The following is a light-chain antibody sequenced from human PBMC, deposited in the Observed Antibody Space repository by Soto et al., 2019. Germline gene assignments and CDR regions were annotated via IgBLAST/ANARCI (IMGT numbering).Light chain of an antibody. CDR1: QSVNSSY. V-gene: IGKV3-20*01. Sequence: IMLDHSPGTLSLYGGERATRSCRACQSVNSSYLAWYQQKPGQAPRLLIYGASSRATGIPDRFSVSGSGTDFTLIICRLAPDDFAVYFGEPYSISRTFAGGTKVDI. CDR2: GAS. CDR3: EPYSISRT. J-gene: IGKJ4*01.